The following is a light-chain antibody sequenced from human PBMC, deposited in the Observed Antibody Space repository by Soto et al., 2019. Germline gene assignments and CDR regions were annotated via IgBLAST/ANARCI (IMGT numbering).Light chain of an antibody. CDR1: QSVSSSY. CDR3: QQYGSSPWT. Sequence: EIVLTQSPGTLSLSPGERATLSCRASQSVSSSYLAWYQQKPGQAPRLLIYGASSRATGIPDRFSGGGSGTDFTLTISRLEPEDFVVYYCQQYGSSPWTFGQGTKVEIK. V-gene: IGKV3-20*01. CDR2: GAS. J-gene: IGKJ1*01.